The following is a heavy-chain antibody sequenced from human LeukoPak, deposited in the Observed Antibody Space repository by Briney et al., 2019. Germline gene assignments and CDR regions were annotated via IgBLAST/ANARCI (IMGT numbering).Heavy chain of an antibody. V-gene: IGHV4-59*12. CDR3: ARDQTAARLGSGDL. CDR1: GGSISGYY. J-gene: IGHJ5*02. CDR2: IYYSGST. D-gene: IGHD6-6*01. Sequence: SETLSLTCTVSGGSISGYYWSWIRQPPGKGLEWIGYIYYSGSTNYNPSLKSRVTISVDTSKNQFSLKLTSVTAADTAVYYCARDQTAARLGSGDLWGQGTQVTVSS.